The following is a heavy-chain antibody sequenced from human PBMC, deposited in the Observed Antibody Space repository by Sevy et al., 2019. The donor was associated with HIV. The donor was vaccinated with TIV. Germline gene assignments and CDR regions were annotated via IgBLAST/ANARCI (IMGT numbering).Heavy chain of an antibody. CDR2: IYPGDSDT. CDR1: GYRFTNYW. J-gene: IGHJ3*02. CDR3: ARVIVATTYPIRVHESDI. V-gene: IGHV5-51*01. D-gene: IGHD5-12*01. Sequence: KAAGSLKISCKGSGYRFTNYWLGWVRQMPGKGLEWMGMIYPGDSDTRYSPSFQGQVSISADKSISTAYLQWTSLKASDTAMYYCARVIVATTYPIRVHESDIWGQGTMVTVSS.